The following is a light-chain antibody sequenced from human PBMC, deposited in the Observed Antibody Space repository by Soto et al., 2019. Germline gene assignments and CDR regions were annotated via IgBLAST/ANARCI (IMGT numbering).Light chain of an antibody. CDR3: AAWDDSLRGRV. CDR1: SSNIGSNP. J-gene: IGLJ2*01. Sequence: QSVLTQPPSASGTPGQRVTISCSGSSSNIGSNPVSRYQQLPGTAPKSLIYSDNQRPSGVPDRISGSRSGTSASLAISGLQSEDEADYYCAAWDDSLRGRVFGGGTKLTVL. V-gene: IGLV1-44*01. CDR2: SDN.